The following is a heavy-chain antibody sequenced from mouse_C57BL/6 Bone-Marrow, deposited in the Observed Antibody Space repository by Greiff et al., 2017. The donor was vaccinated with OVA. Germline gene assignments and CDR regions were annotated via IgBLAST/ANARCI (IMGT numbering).Heavy chain of an antibody. V-gene: IGHV1-81*01. CDR3: ARDYYGSREFAWFAY. Sequence: LVESGAELARPGASVKLSCKASGYTFTSYGISWVKQRTGQGLEWIGEIYPRSGNTYHNEKFKGKATLTADKSSSTAYMELRSLTSEDSAVYFCARDYYGSREFAWFAYWGQGTLVTVSA. CDR2: IYPRSGNT. D-gene: IGHD1-1*01. CDR1: GYTFTSYG. J-gene: IGHJ3*01.